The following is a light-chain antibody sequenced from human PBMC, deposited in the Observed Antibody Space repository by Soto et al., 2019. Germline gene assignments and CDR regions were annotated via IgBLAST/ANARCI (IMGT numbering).Light chain of an antibody. CDR3: QQYNNWPLT. V-gene: IGKV3-15*01. CDR2: AAS. CDR1: QSISRN. J-gene: IGKJ1*01. Sequence: EIVMTQSPATLSVSPGERATLSCRASQSISRNLAWYQQKPGQAPRLLIYAASTRATGLPARFSGSGSGTEFTLIISSLQSEDFAVYSCQQYNNWPLTFGQGTKVEVK.